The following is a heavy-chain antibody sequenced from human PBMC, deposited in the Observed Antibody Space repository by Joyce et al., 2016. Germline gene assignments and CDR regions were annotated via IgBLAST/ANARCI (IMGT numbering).Heavy chain of an antibody. Sequence: QVQLQQWGAGLLKPSETLSLTCAVSGGPVRGFFWTWVRQPPGKGLEWIGDINNSGYTNYNPSLKTRVTFSVDTSKNQFSLKLTSLSAADTAVYYCARSQWLAPLMYWGQGTPVTVSS. J-gene: IGHJ4*02. CDR3: ARSQWLAPLMY. V-gene: IGHV4-34*01. CDR1: GGPVRGFF. CDR2: INNSGYT. D-gene: IGHD6-19*01.